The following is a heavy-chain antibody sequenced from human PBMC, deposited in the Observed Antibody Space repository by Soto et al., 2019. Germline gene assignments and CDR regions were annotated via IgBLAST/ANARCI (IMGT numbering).Heavy chain of an antibody. J-gene: IGHJ6*02. CDR2: IYYSGIT. Sequence: SGTRSHSSTVSGGSVSGGSYYWSWIRQPPGKGREWNGYIYYSGITNYNPSLKRRVPISVDTSKNQFSLKLSSVTAADTAVYYCARDRKDIVVVPAAKVGMDVWGQGTTVTVSS. CDR3: ARDRKDIVVVPAAKVGMDV. D-gene: IGHD2-2*01. CDR1: GGSVSGGSYY. V-gene: IGHV4-61*01.